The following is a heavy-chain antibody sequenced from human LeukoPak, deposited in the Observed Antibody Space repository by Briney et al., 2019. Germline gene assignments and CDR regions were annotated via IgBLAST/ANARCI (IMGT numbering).Heavy chain of an antibody. CDR2: ISGSGGST. J-gene: IGHJ4*02. Sequence: PGGSLRLSCAASGFTFSSYAMSWVRQAPGKGLEWVSAISGSGGSTYYADSVKGRFTISRDNSKNTLYLQMNSLRAEDTAVYYCARGGSSGWSHFDYWGQGTLVAVSS. CDR1: GFTFSSYA. V-gene: IGHV3-23*01. CDR3: ARGGSSGWSHFDY. D-gene: IGHD6-19*01.